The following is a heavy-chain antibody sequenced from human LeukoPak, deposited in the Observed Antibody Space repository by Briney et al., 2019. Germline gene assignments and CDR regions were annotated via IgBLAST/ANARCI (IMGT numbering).Heavy chain of an antibody. CDR3: ARRMATEIDY. CDR1: GGSISSYY. V-gene: IGHV4-59*08. CDR2: IYYSGST. D-gene: IGHD5-24*01. Sequence: SETLSLTCTVSGGSISSYYWSWIRQPPGKGLEWIGYIYYSGSTNYNPSLKSRVTISVDTSKNQFSLKLSSVTAADTAVYYCARRMATEIDYWGQGTLVTVSS. J-gene: IGHJ4*02.